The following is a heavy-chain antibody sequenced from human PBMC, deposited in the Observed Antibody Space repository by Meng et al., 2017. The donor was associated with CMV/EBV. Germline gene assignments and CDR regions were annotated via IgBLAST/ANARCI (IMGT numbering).Heavy chain of an antibody. Sequence: SETLSLTCAISGDSVSSNSAAWNWIRQSPSRGLEWLGRTYYRSKWYNDYAVSVKSRITINPDTSKNQFTLQLNSVTPEDTAVYYCARAGGYSSSWYFDYWGQGTLVTVSS. CDR3: ARAGGYSSSWYFDY. CDR2: TYYRSKWYN. CDR1: GDSVSSNSAA. V-gene: IGHV6-1*01. D-gene: IGHD6-13*01. J-gene: IGHJ4*02.